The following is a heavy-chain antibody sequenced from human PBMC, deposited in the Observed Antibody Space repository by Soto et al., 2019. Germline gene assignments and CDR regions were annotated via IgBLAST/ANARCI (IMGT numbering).Heavy chain of an antibody. J-gene: IGHJ4*02. Sequence: SETLSLTCTVSGGSVSSCSYYWSWIRQPPGKGLEWIGYIYYSGSTNYNPSLKSRVTISVDTSKNQFSLKLSSVTAADTAVYYCARDSPRNYDSSGPYDYWGQGTLVTVSS. CDR3: ARDSPRNYDSSGPYDY. V-gene: IGHV4-61*01. D-gene: IGHD3-22*01. CDR2: IYYSGST. CDR1: GGSVSSCSYY.